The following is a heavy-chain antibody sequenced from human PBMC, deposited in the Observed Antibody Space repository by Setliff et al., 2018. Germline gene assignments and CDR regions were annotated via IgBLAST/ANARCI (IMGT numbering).Heavy chain of an antibody. Sequence: GASVKVSCKASGGTFSSYAISWVRQAPGQGLEWMGWISAYNGNTNYAQKLQGRVTMTTDTSTSTAYMELSSLRSEDTAVYYCASSRDYNFWSGYYAYWGQGTLVTVSS. CDR3: ASSRDYNFWSGYYAY. J-gene: IGHJ4*02. CDR2: ISAYNGNT. D-gene: IGHD3-3*01. CDR1: GGTFSSYA. V-gene: IGHV1-18*01.